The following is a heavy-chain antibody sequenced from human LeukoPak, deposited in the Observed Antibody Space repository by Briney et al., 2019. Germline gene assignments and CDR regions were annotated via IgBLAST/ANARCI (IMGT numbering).Heavy chain of an antibody. CDR2: VDPEDGET. V-gene: IGHV1-69-2*01. Sequence: ATVKISCKPSGYTFTDYYMHWVQQAPGNGLEWMGRVDPEDGETIYAEKFQGRVTITADTSTDTAYMELSSLRSEDTAVYYCATDASSTSCYALRWGQGTLVTVSS. CDR1: GYTFTDYY. J-gene: IGHJ4*02. CDR3: ATDASSTSCYALR. D-gene: IGHD2-2*01.